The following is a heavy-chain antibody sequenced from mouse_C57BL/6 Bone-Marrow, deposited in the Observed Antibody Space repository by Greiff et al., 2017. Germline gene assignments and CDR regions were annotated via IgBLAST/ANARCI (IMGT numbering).Heavy chain of an antibody. J-gene: IGHJ1*03. V-gene: IGHV1-80*01. Sequence: QVHLKQSGAELVKPGASVKISCKASGYAFSSYWMNWVQQRPGKGLEWIGQIYPGDGDTNYKGKFKGKATLTADKSSSTAYMQLSSLTSEDSAVYFGARGGDGSRHWDFDGWGTGTTVTVSS. CDR2: IYPGDGDT. CDR3: ARGGDGSRHWDFDG. D-gene: IGHD1-1*01. CDR1: GYAFSSYW.